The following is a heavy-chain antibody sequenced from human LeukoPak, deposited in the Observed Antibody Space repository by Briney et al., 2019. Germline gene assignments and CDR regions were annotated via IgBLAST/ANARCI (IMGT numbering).Heavy chain of an antibody. Sequence: ASVKVSCKASGYTFTGYYMHWVRQAPGQGLEWMGLINPNSGGTNYAQKFQGRVTMTRDTSISTAYMGLSRLRSDDTAVYYCARESSGWLPYYYYYGMDVWGQGTTVTVSS. D-gene: IGHD6-19*01. CDR2: INPNSGGT. CDR1: GYTFTGYY. CDR3: ARESSGWLPYYYYYGMDV. V-gene: IGHV1-2*02. J-gene: IGHJ6*02.